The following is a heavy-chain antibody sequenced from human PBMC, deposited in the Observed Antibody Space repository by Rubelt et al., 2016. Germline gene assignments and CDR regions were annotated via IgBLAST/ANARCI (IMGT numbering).Heavy chain of an antibody. CDR3: ARVKLPY. D-gene: IGHD2-15*01. Sequence: QVQLVESGGGVVQPGRSLRLSCAASGFTFSSYAMHWVRQAPGKGLEWVAVISYDGSNKYSADSVKGRFTISRDNSKNTLYPQMNSLRAEDTAVYYCARVKLPYWGQGTLVTVSS. J-gene: IGHJ4*02. V-gene: IGHV3-30*04. CDR2: ISYDGSNK. CDR1: GFTFSSYA.